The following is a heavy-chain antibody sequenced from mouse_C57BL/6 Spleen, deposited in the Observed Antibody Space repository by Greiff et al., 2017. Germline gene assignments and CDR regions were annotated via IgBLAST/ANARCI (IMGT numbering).Heavy chain of an antibody. Sequence: QVQLQQSGAELVKPGASVKMSCKASGYTFTSYWITWVKQRPGQGLEWIGDIYPGSGSTNYNEKFKSKATLTVDTSSSTAYMQLSSLTSEDSAVYYCARSTAQATYWYFDVWGTGTTVTVSS. CDR1: GYTFTSYW. D-gene: IGHD3-2*02. J-gene: IGHJ1*03. V-gene: IGHV1-55*01. CDR2: IYPGSGST. CDR3: ARSTAQATYWYFDV.